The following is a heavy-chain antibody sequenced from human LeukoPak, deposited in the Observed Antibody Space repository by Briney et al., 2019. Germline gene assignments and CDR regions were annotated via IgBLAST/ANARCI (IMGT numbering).Heavy chain of an antibody. V-gene: IGHV4-39*01. Sequence: SETLSLTCTVSGGSISSSSYYWGWIRQPPGKGLEWIGSIYYSGSTYYNPSLKSRFTISVDTSKNQFSLKLSSVTAADTAVYYCARQASGEVAAIAFDYWGQGTLVTVSS. J-gene: IGHJ4*02. CDR2: IYYSGST. CDR3: ARQASGEVAAIAFDY. D-gene: IGHD2-15*01. CDR1: GGSISSSSYY.